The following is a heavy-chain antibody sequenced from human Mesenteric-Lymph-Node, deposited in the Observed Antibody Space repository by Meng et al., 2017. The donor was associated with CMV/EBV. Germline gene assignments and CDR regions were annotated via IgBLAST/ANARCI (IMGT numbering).Heavy chain of an antibody. CDR2: IYSGVGT. J-gene: IGHJ4*02. D-gene: IGHD3-22*01. Sequence: GGSLRLSCAASGFTVNRNHMSWVRQAPGKGLEWVSVIYSGVGTYYADSVKGRFTISRDNAKNSLYLQMNSLRAEDTAVYYCAKALSIVVVTTGDYWGQGTLVTVSS. V-gene: IGHV3-53*01. CDR3: AKALSIVVVTTGDY. CDR1: GFTVNRNH.